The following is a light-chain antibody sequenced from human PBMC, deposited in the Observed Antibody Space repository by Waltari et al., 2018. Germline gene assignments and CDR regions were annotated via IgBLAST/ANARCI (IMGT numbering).Light chain of an antibody. J-gene: IGKJ4*01. Sequence: DVQMTQSPATLSASVGDRVTITCWASQSITDWLAWYQQKPGKAPKLLIYKASTLESGVPSRFIGTRSGTEFTLTISNLQPDDFATYYCQQYTIYPLTFGGGTKVAI. CDR3: QQYTIYPLT. CDR2: KAS. V-gene: IGKV1-5*03. CDR1: QSITDW.